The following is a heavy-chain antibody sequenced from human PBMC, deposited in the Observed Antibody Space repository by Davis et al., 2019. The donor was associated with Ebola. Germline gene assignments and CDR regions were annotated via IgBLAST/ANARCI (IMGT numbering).Heavy chain of an antibody. D-gene: IGHD2-2*02. Sequence: PSETLSLTCAVSGGSISSSNWWSWVRQPPGKGLEWIGYIYYSGSTNYNPSLKSRVTISVDTSKNQFSLKLSSVTAADTAVYYCARGGPAAIPGWFDPWGQGTLVTVSS. J-gene: IGHJ5*02. CDR2: IYYSGST. CDR1: GGSISSSNW. V-gene: IGHV4-4*02. CDR3: ARGGPAAIPGWFDP.